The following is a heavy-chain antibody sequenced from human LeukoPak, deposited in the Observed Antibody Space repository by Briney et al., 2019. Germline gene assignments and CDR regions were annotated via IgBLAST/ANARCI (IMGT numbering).Heavy chain of an antibody. CDR1: GFIFYDFA. J-gene: IGHJ6*03. Sequence: GGSLRLSCAASGFIFYDFAMHWVRQPPGKGLEWVSTISWNSDIILYADSEKGRFTISRDNDRNSLYLEMNSLRPEDTALYYCVKSGGYYYMDAWGKGTTVVVSS. CDR2: ISWNSDII. D-gene: IGHD2-15*01. V-gene: IGHV3-9*01. CDR3: VKSGGYYYMDA.